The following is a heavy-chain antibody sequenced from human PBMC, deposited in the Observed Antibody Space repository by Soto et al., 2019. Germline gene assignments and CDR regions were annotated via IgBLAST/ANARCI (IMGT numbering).Heavy chain of an antibody. CDR1: GGSISSYY. J-gene: IGHJ4*02. Sequence: QVQLQESGPGLVKPSETLSLTCTVSGGSISSYYWSWIRQPPGKGLEWIGYIYYSGSTNYNPSLXRXAXIXXDTSKNQFSLKLSSVTAADTAVYYCASRYGDYFDYWGQGTLVTVSS. V-gene: IGHV4-59*08. D-gene: IGHD4-17*01. CDR3: ASRYGDYFDY. CDR2: IYYSGST.